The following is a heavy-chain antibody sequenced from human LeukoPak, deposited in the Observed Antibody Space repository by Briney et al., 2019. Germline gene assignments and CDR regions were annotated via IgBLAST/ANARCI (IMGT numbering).Heavy chain of an antibody. CDR2: IKKDGSET. CDR3: ARGIDY. CDR1: GFTFSDYW. V-gene: IGHV3-7*03. Sequence: GGSLRLSCAASGFTFSDYWMSWVRQAPGKGLKWVANIKKDGSETYYVDSVRGRFTISRDNAKNSLYLQMNSLRAEDTAVYYCARGIDYWGRGTLVTVSS. J-gene: IGHJ4*02.